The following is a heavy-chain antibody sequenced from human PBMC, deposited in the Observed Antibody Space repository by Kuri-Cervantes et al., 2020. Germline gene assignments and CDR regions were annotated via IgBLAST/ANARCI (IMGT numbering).Heavy chain of an antibody. CDR1: GFTFSSYS. V-gene: IGHV3-21*01. J-gene: IGHJ6*02. CDR2: ISSSSSYI. CDR3: AREGYCSSTSSYWGIGYYYYYYGMDV. D-gene: IGHD2-2*01. Sequence: LSLTCADSGFTFSSYSMNWVRQAPGKGLEWVSSISSSSSYIYYADSVKGRFTISRDNAKNSLYLQMNSLRAEDTAVYYCAREGYCSSTSSYWGIGYYYYYYGMDVWGQGTTVTVSS.